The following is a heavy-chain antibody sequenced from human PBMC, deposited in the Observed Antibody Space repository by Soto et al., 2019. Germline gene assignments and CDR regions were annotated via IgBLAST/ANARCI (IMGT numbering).Heavy chain of an antibody. D-gene: IGHD3-22*01. V-gene: IGHV4-34*01. J-gene: IGHJ5*02. CDR1: GGSFSGYY. Sequence: SEPLSFTFAVYGGSFSGYYWSWIRQPPGKGLEWIGEINNSGSTNYNPSLKSRVTISVDTSKNQFSLKLSSGTAADTVVYYSAREAMIVGIDPWGQGTLVTVSS. CDR2: INNSGST. CDR3: AREAMIVGIDP.